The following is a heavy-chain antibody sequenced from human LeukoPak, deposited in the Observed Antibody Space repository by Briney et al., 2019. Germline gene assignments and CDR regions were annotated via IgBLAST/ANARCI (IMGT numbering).Heavy chain of an antibody. D-gene: IGHD6-19*01. CDR2: ISGSGGST. J-gene: IGHJ1*01. CDR3: ARDGSSGWSAEYFQH. CDR1: GFTFSSYA. V-gene: IGHV3-23*01. Sequence: GGSLRLSCAASGFTFSSYAMSWVRQAPGKGLEWVSAISGSGGSTYYADSVKGRFTISRDNSKNTLYLQMNSLRAEDTAVYYCARDGSSGWSAEYFQHWGQGTLVTVSS.